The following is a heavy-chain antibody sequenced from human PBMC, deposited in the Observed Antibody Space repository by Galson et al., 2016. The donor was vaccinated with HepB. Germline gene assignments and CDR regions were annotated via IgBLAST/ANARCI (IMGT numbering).Heavy chain of an antibody. CDR1: GYTFPSYG. CDR2: ISAYNGNT. V-gene: IGHV1-18*01. CDR3: ARHRGSMYAMDV. D-gene: IGHD1-26*01. Sequence: SCKASGYTFPSYGISWVRQAPGQGLEWMGWISAYNGNTNYAQNLQGRVSMTTDTSTSTAYMELRSLRSDDTAVYYCARHRGSMYAMDVWGQGTTVTVSS. J-gene: IGHJ6*02.